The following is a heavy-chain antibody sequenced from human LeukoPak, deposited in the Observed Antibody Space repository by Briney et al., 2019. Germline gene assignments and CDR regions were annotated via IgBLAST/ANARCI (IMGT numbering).Heavy chain of an antibody. CDR1: GFTFSSYS. CDR3: ARDRGVGYAYFDY. D-gene: IGHD3-10*01. CDR2: ISSSSSTI. V-gene: IGHV3-48*01. Sequence: GGSLRLSCAASGFTFSSYSMNWVRQAPGKGLEWVSYISSSSSTIYYADSVKGRFTISRDNAKNSLYLQMNSLRAEDTAVYYCARDRGVGYAYFDYWGQGTLVTASS. J-gene: IGHJ4*02.